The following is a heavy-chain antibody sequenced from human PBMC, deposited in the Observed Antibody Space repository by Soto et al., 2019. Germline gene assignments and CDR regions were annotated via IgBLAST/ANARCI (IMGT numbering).Heavy chain of an antibody. CDR1: GGSISSSTYY. CDR3: AKHAPGPYLAY. J-gene: IGHJ4*02. Sequence: TLSLTCTVSGGSISSSTYYWGWIRQPPGKGLEWIASIYYSGLTFYNPSLKSRVTISVDTSKNQFSLKVSSVTAADTAVYYCAKHAPGPYLAYWGQGTLVTVSS. V-gene: IGHV4-39*01. CDR2: IYYSGLT.